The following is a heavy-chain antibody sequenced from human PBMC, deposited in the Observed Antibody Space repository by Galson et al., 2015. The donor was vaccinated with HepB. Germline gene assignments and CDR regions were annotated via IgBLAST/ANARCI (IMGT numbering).Heavy chain of an antibody. CDR2: ITPFNGNT. V-gene: IGHV1-45*02. Sequence: SVKVSCKASGYTFTYRYLHWVRQAPGQALEWMGWITPFNGNTNYAQKFQDRVTITRDRSMSTAYMELSSLRSEDTAMYYCAGIAAAGGAFDIWGQGTMVTVSS. CDR3: AGIAAAGGAFDI. CDR1: GYTFTYRY. J-gene: IGHJ3*02. D-gene: IGHD6-13*01.